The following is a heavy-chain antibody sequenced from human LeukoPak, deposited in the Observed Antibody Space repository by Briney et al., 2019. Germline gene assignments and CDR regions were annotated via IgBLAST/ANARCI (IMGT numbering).Heavy chain of an antibody. V-gene: IGHV3-30-3*01. Sequence: GGSLRLSCAASGFTFSSYAMHWFRQAPGKGLEWVAVISYDGSNKYYADSVKGRFTISRDNSKNTLYLQMNSLRAEDTAVYYCARGSAGGYWGQGTLVTVSS. CDR3: ARGSAGGY. CDR1: GFTFSSYA. CDR2: ISYDGSNK. J-gene: IGHJ4*02. D-gene: IGHD3-10*01.